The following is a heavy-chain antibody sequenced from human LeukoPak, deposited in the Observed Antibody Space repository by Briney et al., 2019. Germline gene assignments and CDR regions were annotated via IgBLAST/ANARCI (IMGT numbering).Heavy chain of an antibody. CDR3: ARPLYYYDSSLDY. J-gene: IGHJ4*02. V-gene: IGHV3-11*01. CDR2: ISSSGSTI. CDR1: GLTFSDYY. D-gene: IGHD3-22*01. Sequence: GGSLRLSCAASGLTFSDYYMSWIRQAPGKGLEWVSYISSSGSTIYYADSVKGRFTISRDNAKNSLYLQMNSLRAENTAVYYCARPLYYYDSSLDYWGQGTLVTVSS.